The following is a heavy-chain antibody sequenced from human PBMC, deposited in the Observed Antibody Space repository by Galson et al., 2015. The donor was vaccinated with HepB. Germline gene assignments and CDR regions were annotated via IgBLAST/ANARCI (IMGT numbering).Heavy chain of an antibody. J-gene: IGHJ4*02. Sequence: SLRLSCAASGFTFSSYNMHWVRQAPGKGLEWVSSISSSSSYIFYADSMKGRLTISRDNAKNSLYLQMNSLRAEDTAVYHCASGNYGSGSYYYYFESWGQGTLVTVSS. CDR2: ISSSSSYI. V-gene: IGHV3-21*01. D-gene: IGHD3-10*01. CDR1: GFTFSSYN. CDR3: ASGNYGSGSYYYYFES.